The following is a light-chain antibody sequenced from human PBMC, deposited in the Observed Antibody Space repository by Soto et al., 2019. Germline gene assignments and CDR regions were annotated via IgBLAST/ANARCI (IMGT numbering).Light chain of an antibody. Sequence: DIVMTQIPLSLSVTPGQPASISCKSSQSLLHSDGKTYLCWYLQRPGQPPQPLIYEVSNRFLGVPERFSGSGSGKDFTLKISRVEAEDVGVYYCMQSIQLPGTFGQGTKLEIK. CDR1: QSLLHSDGKTY. CDR3: MQSIQLPGT. CDR2: EVS. V-gene: IGKV2D-29*01. J-gene: IGKJ2*01.